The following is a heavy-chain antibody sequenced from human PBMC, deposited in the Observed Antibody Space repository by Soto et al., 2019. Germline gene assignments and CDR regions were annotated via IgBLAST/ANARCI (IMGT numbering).Heavy chain of an antibody. Sequence: QVQLVQSGAEVKKPGSSVKVSCKASGGTFSNYTINWVQQAPGQGLEWMGGIIPIFGTADYAQKFQGRVTITADESTSTAYMELSSLRSDDTAVYYCARQLGSSPLFDYWGQGTLVTVSS. J-gene: IGHJ4*02. V-gene: IGHV1-69*01. CDR3: ARQLGSSPLFDY. CDR2: IIPIFGTA. CDR1: GGTFSNYT. D-gene: IGHD6-6*01.